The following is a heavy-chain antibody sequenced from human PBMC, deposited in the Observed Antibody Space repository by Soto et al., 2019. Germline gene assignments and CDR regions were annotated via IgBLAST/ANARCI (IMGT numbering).Heavy chain of an antibody. Sequence: GGSLRLSCAASGFTFSNAWMNWVRLAPGKGLEWVGRIKSKTDGGTTDYAAPVKGRFTISRDDSKNTLYLQMNSLKTEDTAVYYCTTNYYDSSGYYDDYWGQGTLVTVSS. V-gene: IGHV3-15*07. CDR2: IKSKTDGGTT. CDR1: GFTFSNAW. D-gene: IGHD3-22*01. J-gene: IGHJ4*02. CDR3: TTNYYDSSGYYDDY.